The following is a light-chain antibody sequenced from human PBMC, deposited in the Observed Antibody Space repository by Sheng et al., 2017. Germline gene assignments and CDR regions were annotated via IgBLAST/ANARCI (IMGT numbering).Light chain of an antibody. J-gene: IGKJ5*01. V-gene: IGKV1-39*01. CDR1: QSINSY. CDR3: QQTYSLPPIT. CDR2: AAS. Sequence: DIQMTQSPSSLSASVGDRVTITCRASQSINSYLNWYQQKPGKAPKLLIYAASTLQSGVPSRFSGSGSGTDFTLTISSLQPEDFATYYCQQTYSLPPITFGQGTR.